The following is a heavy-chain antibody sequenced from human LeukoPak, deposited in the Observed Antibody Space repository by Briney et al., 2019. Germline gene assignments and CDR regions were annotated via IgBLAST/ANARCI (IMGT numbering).Heavy chain of an antibody. D-gene: IGHD3-22*01. CDR3: ATALNYDSSGYYDY. V-gene: IGHV4-38-2*01. CDR2: IYHSGST. J-gene: IGHJ4*02. CDR1: GYSISSGYY. Sequence: SETLSLTCAVSGYSISSGYYWGWIRQPPGKGLGWIGSIYHSGSTYYNPSLKSRVTISVDKSKNQFSLELSSVTAADTAVYYCATALNYDSSGYYDYWGQGTLVTVSS.